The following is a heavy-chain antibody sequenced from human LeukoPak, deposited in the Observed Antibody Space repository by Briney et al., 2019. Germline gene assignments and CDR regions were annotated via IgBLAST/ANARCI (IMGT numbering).Heavy chain of an antibody. J-gene: IGHJ4*02. CDR2: IYYSGST. CDR1: GGSISSYY. CDR3: VRVHYGIVGAFDY. D-gene: IGHD1-26*01. V-gene: IGHV4-59*01. Sequence: SETLSLTCTVSGGSISSYYWSWIRQPPGKGLEWVGYIYYSGSTNYNPSLKSRVTISVDTSKNQFSLKLSSVTAADTAVYYCVRVHYGIVGAFDYWGQGTLVTVSS.